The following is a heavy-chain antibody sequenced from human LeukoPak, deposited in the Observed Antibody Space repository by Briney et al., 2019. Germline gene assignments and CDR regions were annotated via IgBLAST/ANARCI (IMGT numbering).Heavy chain of an antibody. V-gene: IGHV3-23*01. CDR3: AKGVVFGELCNWFDP. D-gene: IGHD3-10*01. CDR2: ISGSGGST. CDR1: GFTFSSYA. J-gene: IGHJ5*02. Sequence: GGSLRLSCAASGFTFSSYAMSWVRQAPGKGLEWVSAISGSGGSTYYADSVKGRFTISRDNSKNTLYLQMNSLRAEDTAVYYCAKGVVFGELCNWFDPWGQGTLVAVSS.